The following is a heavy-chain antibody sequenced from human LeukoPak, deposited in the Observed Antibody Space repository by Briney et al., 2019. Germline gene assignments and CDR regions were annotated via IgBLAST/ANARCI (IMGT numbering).Heavy chain of an antibody. CDR2: IHYSGST. Sequence: SETLSLTCTVSGGSISSYYWSWVRQPPGKGLEWIGYIHYSGSTNSNPSLKSRVTISVDRSKNQFSLKLSSVTAADTAVYYCARELGSYFFDYWGQGTLVTVSS. D-gene: IGHD3-10*01. J-gene: IGHJ4*02. CDR1: GGSISSYY. V-gene: IGHV4-59*12. CDR3: ARELGSYFFDY.